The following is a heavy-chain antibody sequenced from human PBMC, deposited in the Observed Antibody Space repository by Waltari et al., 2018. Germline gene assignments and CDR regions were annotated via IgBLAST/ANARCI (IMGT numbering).Heavy chain of an antibody. V-gene: IGHV3-30-3*01. CDR1: GFTFAGLA. Sequence: VALMEPGGGGVQPGRDLLPSWTVSGFTFAGLAIAVVRSTPGRGLEWVAFISYDGAIKYYAASVKGRFTISRDTPKNTLFLQMSSLRPEDTAVYYCARGRFLEWLPMFEHYYFGMDVWGQGTTVTVSS. D-gene: IGHD3-3*01. J-gene: IGHJ6*02. CDR2: ISYDGAIK. CDR3: ARGRFLEWLPMFEHYYFGMDV.